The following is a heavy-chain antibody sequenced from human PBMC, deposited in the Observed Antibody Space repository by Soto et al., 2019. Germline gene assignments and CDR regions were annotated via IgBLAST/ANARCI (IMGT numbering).Heavy chain of an antibody. D-gene: IGHD3-16*02. CDR3: ARDFLMITFGGVIGFSGMDV. Sequence: GASVKVSCKASGYTFTGYYIHWVRQAPGQGLEWMGWINPNSGGTNYAQKFQGRVTMTRDTSISTAYMELSGLRSDDTAVYYCARDFLMITFGGVIGFSGMDVWGQGTTVTVSS. J-gene: IGHJ6*02. CDR2: INPNSGGT. CDR1: GYTFTGYY. V-gene: IGHV1-2*02.